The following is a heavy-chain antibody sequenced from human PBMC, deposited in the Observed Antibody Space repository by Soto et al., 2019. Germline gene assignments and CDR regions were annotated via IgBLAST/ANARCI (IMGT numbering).Heavy chain of an antibody. CDR3: ATLSTSYYADY. J-gene: IGHJ4*02. V-gene: IGHV5-51*01. Sequence: PGESLKISCKRSGYSFTTYWIGWVRQMPGKGLEWVGIIYAGDSDTRYSPSFQGQVTISVDKSITTAYLQWSSLKASDTAMYFCATLSTSYYADYWGQGTLVTVSS. CDR2: IYAGDSDT. D-gene: IGHD1-26*01. CDR1: GYSFTTYW.